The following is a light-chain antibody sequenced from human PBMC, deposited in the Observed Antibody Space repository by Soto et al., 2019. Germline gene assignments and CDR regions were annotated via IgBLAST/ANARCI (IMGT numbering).Light chain of an antibody. J-gene: IGKJ4*01. CDR1: QTVRNHY. CDR3: QQFRSYPLT. V-gene: IGKV3-20*01. Sequence: EFVLTQSPGTLSLSHGERATLLCRASQTVRNHYLAWYKQKPGQAPRLLSEDASRRATGIPDRGSGGEAGTDCTRTISRLEPEDCAVYDGQQFRSYPLTFGGGTKVEIK. CDR2: DAS.